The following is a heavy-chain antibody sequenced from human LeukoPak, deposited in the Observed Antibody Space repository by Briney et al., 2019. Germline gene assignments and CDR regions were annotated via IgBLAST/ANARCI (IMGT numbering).Heavy chain of an antibody. D-gene: IGHD3-10*01. CDR1: GFTFSSHA. J-gene: IGHJ4*02. CDR3: AKDRSGSGYFDY. Sequence: GGSLRLPCAASGFTFSSHAMSWVRQAPGKGLEWVSRISSGGGTTDYTDSVKGRFTISRDTSKNTLYLQMNSLRAEDTAVYYCAKDRSGSGYFDYWGQGTLVTVSS. V-gene: IGHV3-23*01. CDR2: ISSGGGTT.